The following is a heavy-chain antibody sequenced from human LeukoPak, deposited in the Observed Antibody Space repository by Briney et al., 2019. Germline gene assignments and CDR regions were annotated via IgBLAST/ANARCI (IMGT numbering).Heavy chain of an antibody. CDR3: ATDKRGRYFDWLLYY. CDR2: FDPEDGET. Sequence: EASVKVSCKVSGYTLTELSMHWARQAPGKGLEWMGGFDPEDGETIYAQKFQGRVTMTEDTSTDTAYMELSSLRSEDTAVYYCATDKRGRYFDWLLYYWGQGTLVTVSS. J-gene: IGHJ4*02. V-gene: IGHV1-24*01. D-gene: IGHD3-9*01. CDR1: GYTLTELS.